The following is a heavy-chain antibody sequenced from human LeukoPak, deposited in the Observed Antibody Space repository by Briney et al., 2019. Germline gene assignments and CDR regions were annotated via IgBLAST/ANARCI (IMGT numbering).Heavy chain of an antibody. D-gene: IGHD3-22*01. J-gene: IGHJ1*01. CDR3: ASLYYYDNSGYYLGSRHFHH. CDR1: GGTFSSYA. V-gene: IGHV1-69*06. CDR2: IIPIFGTA. Sequence: SVKVSCKASGGTFSSYAISWVRQAPGQGLEWMGGIIPIFGTANYAQKFQGRVTITADKSTSTAYMELSSLRSEDTAVYYCASLYYYDNSGYYLGSRHFHHWGQGTLVTVSS.